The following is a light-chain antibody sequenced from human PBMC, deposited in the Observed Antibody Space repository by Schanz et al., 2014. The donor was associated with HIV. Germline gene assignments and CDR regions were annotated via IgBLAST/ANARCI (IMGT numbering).Light chain of an antibody. Sequence: QSLLTQPPSVSAAPGQRVTISCSGGALNLGHNFVSWYQQFPGTAPKLLIFADYQRPSEIPDRISGSKTGTSATLAIIGLQTGDEADYYCGTWDSTLSAVVFGGGTKLTVL. V-gene: IGLV1-51*01. CDR2: ADY. J-gene: IGLJ2*01. CDR1: ALNLGHNF. CDR3: GTWDSTLSAVV.